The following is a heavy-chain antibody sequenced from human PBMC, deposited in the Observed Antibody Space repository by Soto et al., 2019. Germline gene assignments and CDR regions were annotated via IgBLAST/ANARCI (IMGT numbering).Heavy chain of an antibody. CDR1: GYNFNQYY. CDR2: INLRGGTT. Sequence: QVQLMQSGAEVRKPGASVRLSCETSGYNFNQYYIHWVRQAPGQGLEWMGIINLRGGTTEYAHKFRGRVTVTGDTSTKTAYMELRTLRSEETAMYFCARGPEDSDVARWDYWGQGTLVTVSS. V-gene: IGHV1-46*02. J-gene: IGHJ4*02. D-gene: IGHD1-26*01. CDR3: ARGPEDSDVARWDY.